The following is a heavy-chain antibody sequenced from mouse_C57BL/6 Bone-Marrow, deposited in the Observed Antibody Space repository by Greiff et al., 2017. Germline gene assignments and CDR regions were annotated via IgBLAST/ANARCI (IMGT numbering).Heavy chain of an antibody. Sequence: EVMLVESGGGLVKPGGSLKLSCAASGFTFSDYGMHRVRQAPEKGLEWVAYISSGSSTIYYADTVKGRFTISRDNAKNTLFLQMTSLRSEDTAMYYCASYCMDYWGKGTSVTVSS. D-gene: IGHD1-1*01. CDR1: GFTFSDYG. CDR3: ASYCMDY. CDR2: ISSGSSTI. J-gene: IGHJ4*01. V-gene: IGHV5-17*01.